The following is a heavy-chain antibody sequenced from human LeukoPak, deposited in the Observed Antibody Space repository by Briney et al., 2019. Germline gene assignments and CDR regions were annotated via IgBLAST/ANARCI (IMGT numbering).Heavy chain of an antibody. V-gene: IGHV3-11*06. J-gene: IGHJ5*02. CDR2: ISSSSSYK. Sequence: GGSLRLSCAASGFTFSDYYMSWIRQAPGKGLEWVSYISSSSSYKNYADSVKGRFTISRDNAKNSMYLQMNSLRAEDTAVYYCARFDGSGSREVFDPWGQGTLVTVSS. CDR3: ARFDGSGSREVFDP. CDR1: GFTFSDYY. D-gene: IGHD3-10*01.